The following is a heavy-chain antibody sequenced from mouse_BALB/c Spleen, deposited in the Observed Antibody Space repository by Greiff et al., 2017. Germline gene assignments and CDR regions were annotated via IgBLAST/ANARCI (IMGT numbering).Heavy chain of an antibody. J-gene: IGHJ1*01. D-gene: IGHD1-2*01. CDR3: AKGYGDWCFDV. CDR1: GYTFTSYW. V-gene: IGHV1S41*01. CDR2: IAPGSGST. Sequence: DLVKPGASVKLSCKASGYTFTSYWINWIKQRPGQGLEWIGRIAPGSGSTYYNEMFKGKATLTVDTSSSTAYIQLSSLSSEDSAVYFCAKGYGDWCFDVWGAGTTVTVSA.